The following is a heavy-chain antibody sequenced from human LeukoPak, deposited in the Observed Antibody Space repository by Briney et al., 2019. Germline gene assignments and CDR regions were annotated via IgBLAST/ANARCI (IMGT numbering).Heavy chain of an antibody. CDR2: ISGSNSYI. V-gene: IGHV3-21*01. D-gene: IGHD3-3*01. CDR1: GFTFSSYT. Sequence: GGSLRLSCAASGFTFSSYTMHWIRQAPGKGLEWVSSISGSNSYIFYADSVKGRFTVSRDNAKDSLYLQMNSLRAEDTAVYYCARALTSLTYEGYWGQGTLVTVSS. J-gene: IGHJ4*02. CDR3: ARALTSLTYEGY.